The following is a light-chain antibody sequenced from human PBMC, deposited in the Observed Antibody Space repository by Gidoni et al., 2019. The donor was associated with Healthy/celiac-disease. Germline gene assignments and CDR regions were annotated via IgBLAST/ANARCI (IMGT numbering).Light chain of an antibody. J-gene: IGLJ3*02. CDR3: GTWESFLSAGV. V-gene: IGLV1-51*02. CDR1: SSNIGINK. Sequence: QSMLTQPPSVSAAAGQKVTISCSGRSSNIGINKVSWYQQFPGTAPKLLISENDDRPSGIPDRFSASKSGTIATLDITRLQTGDEADYYCGTWESFLSAGVFGGGTKVTVL. CDR2: END.